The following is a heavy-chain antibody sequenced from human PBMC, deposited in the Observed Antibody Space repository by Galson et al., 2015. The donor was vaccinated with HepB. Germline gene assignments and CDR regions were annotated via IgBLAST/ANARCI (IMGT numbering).Heavy chain of an antibody. V-gene: IGHV4-39*07. J-gene: IGHJ5*02. CDR2: IYYSGST. D-gene: IGHD3-3*01. CDR1: GGSISSSSYY. CDR3: ARETTDDFGVVIIGGWFDP. Sequence: LSLTCTVSGGSISSSSYYWGWIRQPPGKGLEWIGSIYYSGSTYYNPSLKSRVTISVDTSKNQFSLKLSSVTAADTAVYYCARETTDDFGVVIIGGWFDPWGQGTLVTVSS.